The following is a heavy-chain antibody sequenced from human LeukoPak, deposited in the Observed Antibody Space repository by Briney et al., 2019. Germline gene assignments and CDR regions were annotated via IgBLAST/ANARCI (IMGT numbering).Heavy chain of an antibody. J-gene: IGHJ4*02. CDR1: GYTFTSYD. D-gene: IGHD3-10*02. CDR2: TNPNSGNT. Sequence: GASVKVSCKASGYTFTSYDINWVRQAPGQGLEWMGWTNPNSGNTGYAQKFQGKVTMTRNTSISTAYMELSSLRSEDTAVYYCARGADSCSGRDWGQGTLVTVSS. CDR3: ARGADSCSGRD. V-gene: IGHV1-8*01.